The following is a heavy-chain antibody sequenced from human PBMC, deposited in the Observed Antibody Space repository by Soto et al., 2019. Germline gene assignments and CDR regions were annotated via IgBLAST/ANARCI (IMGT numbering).Heavy chain of an antibody. V-gene: IGHV3-33*01. Sequence: QVQLVESGGGVVQPGRSLRLSCAASGFTFSSYGMHWVRQAPGKGLEWVAVIWYDGSSKYYADSVKGRFTISRDNSKNALYLQLDSLRAEHTTVCYCARMWGYGALDLWGEGTRVTVSS. CDR2: IWYDGSSK. CDR1: GFTFSSYG. CDR3: ARMWGYGALDL. J-gene: IGHJ3*01. D-gene: IGHD2-21*01.